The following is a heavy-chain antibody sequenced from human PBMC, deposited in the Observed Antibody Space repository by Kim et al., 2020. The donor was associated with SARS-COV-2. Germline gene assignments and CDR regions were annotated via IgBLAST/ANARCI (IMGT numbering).Heavy chain of an antibody. CDR1: GFSFGDYA. V-gene: IGHV3-49*04. CDR3: YRLVVHSYSSI. D-gene: IGHD2-15*01. Sequence: GGSLRLSCTGSGFSFGDYAMAWVRQAPGKGLEWVSFIGNQAHGGTTEYAASVKGRFTISRDNSKSIAYLQMDSLKTEDTAVYYCYRLVVHSYSSIWGQGTTVTVSS. J-gene: IGHJ6*02. CDR2: IGNQAHGGTT.